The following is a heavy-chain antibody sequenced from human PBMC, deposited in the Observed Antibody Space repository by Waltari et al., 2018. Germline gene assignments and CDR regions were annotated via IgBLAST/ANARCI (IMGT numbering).Heavy chain of an antibody. CDR3: ARDFCEGTGGVCYTGALDY. CDR1: GFTFSSYA. J-gene: IGHJ4*02. V-gene: IGHV3-30-3*01. D-gene: IGHD2-8*02. CDR2: ISYDGSNK. Sequence: QVQLVESGGGVVQPGRSLRLSCAASGFTFSSYAMHWVRQAPGKGLEWVAVISYDGSNKYYADSVKGRFTISRDNSKNTLYLQMNSLRAEDTAVYYCARDFCEGTGGVCYTGALDYWGQGTLVTVSS.